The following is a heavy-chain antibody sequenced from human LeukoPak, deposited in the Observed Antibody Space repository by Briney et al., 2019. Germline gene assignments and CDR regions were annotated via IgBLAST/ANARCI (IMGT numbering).Heavy chain of an antibody. CDR3: ARAHYYDSSGFDY. CDR2: ISSSGSTI. CDR1: EFSVGSNY. V-gene: IGHV3-48*03. J-gene: IGHJ4*02. Sequence: GGSLRLSCAASEFSVGSNYMTWVRQAPGKGLEWVSYISSSGSTIYYADSVKGRFTISRDNAKNSLYLQMNSLRAEDTAVYYCARAHYYDSSGFDYWGQGTLVTVSS. D-gene: IGHD3-22*01.